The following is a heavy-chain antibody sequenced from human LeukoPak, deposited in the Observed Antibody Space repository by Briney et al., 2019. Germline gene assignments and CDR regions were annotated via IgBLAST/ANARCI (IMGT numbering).Heavy chain of an antibody. CDR1: GYTFTGYY. D-gene: IGHD6-19*01. J-gene: IGHJ4*02. CDR3: ARRSIAVAGTFYFDY. CDR2: INPNSGGT. Sequence: ASVKVSCKASGYTFTGYYMHWVRQAPGQGLEWMGWINPNSGGTNYAQKFQGRVTMTRDTSISTAYMELSRLRSDDTAVYYCARRSIAVAGTFYFDYWGQGTLVTVSS. V-gene: IGHV1-2*02.